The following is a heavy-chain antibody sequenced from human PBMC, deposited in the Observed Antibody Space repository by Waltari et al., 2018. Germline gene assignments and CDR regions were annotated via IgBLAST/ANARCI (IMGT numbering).Heavy chain of an antibody. CDR3: ARDPLHYYGSGSLYYFDY. D-gene: IGHD3-10*01. J-gene: IGHJ4*02. V-gene: IGHV3-21*01. CDR1: GFTFRSYR. CDR2: ITSSSSYI. Sequence: EVQLVESGGGLVKPGGSLRLSCAASGFTFRSYRMTWVRQAPGKGLEWVSCITSSSSYIYYTDSVKGRFTISRDNAKNSLYLQMNSLRAEDTAVCYCARDPLHYYGSGSLYYFDYWGQGTLVTVSS.